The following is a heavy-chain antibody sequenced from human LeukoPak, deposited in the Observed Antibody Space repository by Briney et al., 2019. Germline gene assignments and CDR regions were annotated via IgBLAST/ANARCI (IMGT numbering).Heavy chain of an antibody. J-gene: IGHJ4*02. V-gene: IGHV3-23*01. CDR3: AKKLPYYYDSSGYLLDY. Sequence: QPGGSLRLSCAASGFTFSSYAMSWVRQAPGKGLEWVSAISGSGGSTYYADSVKGRFTISRDNSKSTLYLQMNSLRAEDTAVYYCAKKLPYYYDSSGYLLDYWGQGTLVTVSS. D-gene: IGHD3-22*01. CDR1: GFTFSSYA. CDR2: ISGSGGST.